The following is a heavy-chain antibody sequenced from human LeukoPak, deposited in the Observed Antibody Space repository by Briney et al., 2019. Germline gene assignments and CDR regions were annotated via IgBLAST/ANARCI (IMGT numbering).Heavy chain of an antibody. V-gene: IGHV3-66*02. D-gene: IGHD1-26*01. CDR3: ARAKWGSDFDY. Sequence: PGGSLRLSCAASGFTVSSNYTSWVRQAPGKGLEWVSVIYSGGSTYYADSVKGRFTISRDNSKNTLYLQMNSLRAEDTAVYYCARAKWGSDFDYWGQGTLVTVSS. CDR1: GFTVSSNY. CDR2: IYSGGST. J-gene: IGHJ4*02.